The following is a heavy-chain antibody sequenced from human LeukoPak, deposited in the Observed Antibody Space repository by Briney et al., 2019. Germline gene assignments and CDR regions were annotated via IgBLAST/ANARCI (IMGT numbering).Heavy chain of an antibody. CDR3: AITGGYSYGYAGWFDP. CDR2: INPNSGNT. CDR1: GYTFTSYD. D-gene: IGHD5-18*01. V-gene: IGHV1-8*01. Sequence: ASVKVSCKASGYTFTSYDINWVRQATGQGLEWMGWINPNSGNTDYAQKFQGRVTMTRNTSISTAYMELSSLRSEDTAVYYCAITGGYSYGYAGWFDPWGQGTLVTVSS. J-gene: IGHJ5*02.